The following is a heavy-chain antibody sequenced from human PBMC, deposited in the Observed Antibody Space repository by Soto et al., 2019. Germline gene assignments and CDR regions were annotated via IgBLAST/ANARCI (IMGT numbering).Heavy chain of an antibody. CDR1: SGSISSSNW. Sequence: QVQLQESGPGLVEPSGTLSLTCAVSSGSISSSNWWSWVRQPPGKGREWIGEIHHSGGTNYNPSHKTRVTKSVDKSNNQFSLQLRFVTAADTAVYYCTRIDVPDLRGLSTRDYYYYYMDVWGKGTTVSVSS. J-gene: IGHJ6*03. CDR3: TRIDVPDLRGLSTRDYYYYYMDV. D-gene: IGHD2-15*01. V-gene: IGHV4-4*02. CDR2: IHHSGGT.